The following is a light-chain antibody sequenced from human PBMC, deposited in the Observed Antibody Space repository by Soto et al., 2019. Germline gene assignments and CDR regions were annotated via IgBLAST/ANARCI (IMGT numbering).Light chain of an antibody. J-gene: IGLJ3*02. V-gene: IGLV2-14*03. CDR2: DVS. Sequence: QSALTQPVSVSGSPGQSITISCTGTNNDVGVYNFVSWYQQLPGKAPKLIVYDVSNRPPGVSDRFSGSKSGNTASLTISGLQAEDEADYYCSSYTTRTTRVFGGGTKLTVL. CDR1: NNDVGVYNF. CDR3: SSYTTRTTRV.